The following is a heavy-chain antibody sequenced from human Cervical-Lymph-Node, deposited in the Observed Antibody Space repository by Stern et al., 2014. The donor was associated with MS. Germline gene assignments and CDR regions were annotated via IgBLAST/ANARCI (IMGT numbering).Heavy chain of an antibody. V-gene: IGHV1-2*02. D-gene: IGHD2-2*03. J-gene: IGHJ4*02. CDR1: GYTFTGNY. CDR2: INPNTGAT. Sequence: QVQLVQSGAEVKKPGASVKVSCKTSGYTFTGNYAHWVRQAPGQGLEWMGWINPNTGATNYAQKFQGRLTMTRDTSISTAYMELSRLRSDDTAVYYCARVDSDILSPHYFDYWGQGTLVTVSS. CDR3: ARVDSDILSPHYFDY.